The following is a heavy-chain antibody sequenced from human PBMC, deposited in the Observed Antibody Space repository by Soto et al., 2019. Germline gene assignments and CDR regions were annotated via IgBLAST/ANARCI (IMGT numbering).Heavy chain of an antibody. D-gene: IGHD3-22*01. Sequence: QVQLVESGGGVVQPGRSLRLSCAASGFTFTDYALHWVRQAPGKGLEWVAVISYDGGNKYYADSVKGRFTISRDNSKNTVYLQMNSLRVEDTAVYYCARDTYLDSSGPTYYYYYGIDVWGQGTTVTVSS. CDR3: ARDTYLDSSGPTYYYYYGIDV. CDR2: ISYDGGNK. V-gene: IGHV3-30-3*01. J-gene: IGHJ6*02. CDR1: GFTFTDYA.